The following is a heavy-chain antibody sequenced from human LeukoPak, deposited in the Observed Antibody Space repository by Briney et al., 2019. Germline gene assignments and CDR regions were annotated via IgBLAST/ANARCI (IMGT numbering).Heavy chain of an antibody. D-gene: IGHD1-26*01. Sequence: KSSETLSLTCTVSGGSISSSSYYWGWIRQPPGKGLEWIGSIYYSGSTYYNPPLKSRVTISVDTSKNQFSLKLSSVTAADTAVYYCARHAGVVGATLFDYWGQGTLVTVSS. CDR2: IYYSGST. V-gene: IGHV4-39*01. CDR1: GGSISSSSYY. CDR3: ARHAGVVGATLFDY. J-gene: IGHJ4*02.